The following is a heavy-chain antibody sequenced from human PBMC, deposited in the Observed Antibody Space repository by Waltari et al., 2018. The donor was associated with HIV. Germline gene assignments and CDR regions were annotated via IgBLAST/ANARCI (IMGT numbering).Heavy chain of an antibody. D-gene: IGHD3-22*01. CDR1: VFTFSSHW. V-gene: IGHV3-7*01. Sequence: EVQLVESGGGLVQPGESLRLSCAASVFTFSSHWMSWVRQAPGTGLEWGANIKPDGNERYYVDSLKGRFTISRDNAKTSLYLQMNSLRAEDTAVDFCAREYFYEGRGYYYRSTFDYWGQGTLVTVSS. CDR3: AREYFYEGRGYYYRSTFDY. CDR2: IKPDGNER. J-gene: IGHJ4*02.